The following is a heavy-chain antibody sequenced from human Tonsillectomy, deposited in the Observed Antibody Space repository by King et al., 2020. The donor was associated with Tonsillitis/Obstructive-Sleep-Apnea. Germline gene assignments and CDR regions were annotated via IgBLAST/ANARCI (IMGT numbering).Heavy chain of an antibody. Sequence: VQLVESGGGLVQPGGSLRLSCAASGFTFSSYEMNWVRQAPGKGLEWVSYISISGSTIYYADSVKGRFTISRDNAKNSLYLQMNSLRAEDTAVYYCARDRYTREMATINTNYWGQGTLVTVSS. CDR2: ISISGSTI. V-gene: IGHV3-48*03. CDR1: GFTFSSYE. J-gene: IGHJ4*02. CDR3: ARDRYTREMATINTNY. D-gene: IGHD5-24*01.